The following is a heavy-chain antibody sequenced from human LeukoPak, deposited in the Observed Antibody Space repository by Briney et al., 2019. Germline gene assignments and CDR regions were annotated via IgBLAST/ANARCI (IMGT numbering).Heavy chain of an antibody. V-gene: IGHV3-23*01. CDR1: GFTFSSYA. D-gene: IGHD3-22*01. CDR3: AKVTSGSYFTGDY. Sequence: GGSLRLSCAGSGFTFSSYAMSWVRQAPGKGLEWVSAISGSGGTTYYADSVKGRFTISRDNSKNTLYLQMNNLRAEDTAVYYCAKVTSGSYFTGDYWGQGTLVTVSS. J-gene: IGHJ4*02. CDR2: ISGSGGTT.